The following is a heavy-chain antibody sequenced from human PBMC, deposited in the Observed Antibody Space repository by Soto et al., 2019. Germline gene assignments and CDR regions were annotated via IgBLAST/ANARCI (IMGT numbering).Heavy chain of an antibody. V-gene: IGHV1-3*01. Sequence: QVQLVQSGAEVKKPGASVKVSCKASGYTFTSYAMHWVRQAPGQRLEWMGWNNAGNGNTKYSRKFQGRVTITRDTSASTAYMDLSSLRSEDTAVYYWAGRPGGHDRPGDYWGQGTLVTVSS. J-gene: IGHJ4*02. CDR2: NNAGNGNT. CDR1: GYTFTSYA. CDR3: AGRPGGHDRPGDY. D-gene: IGHD2-15*01.